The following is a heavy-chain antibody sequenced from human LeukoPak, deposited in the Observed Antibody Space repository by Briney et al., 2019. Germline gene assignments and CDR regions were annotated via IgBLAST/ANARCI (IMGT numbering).Heavy chain of an antibody. D-gene: IGHD3-3*01. CDR2: ISAYNGNT. J-gene: IGHJ4*02. V-gene: IGHV1-18*01. CDR1: GYTFTSYG. CDR3: ARGGFGVVNRYYFDY. Sequence: ASVKVSCKASGYTFTSYGIIWVRQAPGQGLEWMGWISAYNGNTNYAQKLQGRVTMTTDTSTSTAYMELRSLRSDDTAVYYCARGGFGVVNRYYFDYWGQGTLVTVSS.